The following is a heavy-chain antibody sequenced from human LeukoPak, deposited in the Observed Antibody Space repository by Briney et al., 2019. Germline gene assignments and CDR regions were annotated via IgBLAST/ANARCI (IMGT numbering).Heavy chain of an antibody. J-gene: IGHJ4*02. D-gene: IGHD1-26*01. CDR2: INPSAVST. V-gene: IGHV1-46*01. CDR3: ARASAIVGASVFDS. Sequence: ASVKLSCKASGYTFSTYYIHWVRHPPGQGLEWMGIINPSAVSTNYAQKFQDTVTMTSDTPTSTVYMELSGLRSEDRAVYYCARASAIVGASVFDSWGQGTLVTVSS. CDR1: GYTFSTYY.